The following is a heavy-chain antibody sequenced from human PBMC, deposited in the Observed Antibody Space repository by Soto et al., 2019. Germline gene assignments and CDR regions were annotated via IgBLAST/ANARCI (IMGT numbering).Heavy chain of an antibody. CDR1: GFTFDDYA. J-gene: IGHJ5*02. V-gene: IGHV3-9*01. CDR2: ISWNSGSI. D-gene: IGHD3-22*01. CDR3: AKFPQYYYDSSGYSA. Sequence: GGSLRLSCAASGFTFDDYAMHWVRQAPGKGLEWVSGISWNSGSIGYADSVKGRFTISRDNAKNSLYLQMNSLRAEDTALYYCAKFPQYYYDSSGYSAWGQGTLVTVSS.